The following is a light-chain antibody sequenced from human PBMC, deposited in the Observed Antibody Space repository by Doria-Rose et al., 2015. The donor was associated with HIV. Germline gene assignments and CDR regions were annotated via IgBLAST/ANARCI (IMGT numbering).Light chain of an antibody. CDR3: LQYGTSWT. V-gene: IGKV3-20*01. J-gene: IGKJ1*01. CDR1: QSFSSTC. Sequence: TQSPGTLSLSPGERATLSCRARQSFSSTCLAWYQQKPGQAPSLLIHDGSTMATGMPDRFSASGSGTDFTLTINRLEPEDFAPYYCLQYGTSWTFGQGTKVEI. CDR2: DGS.